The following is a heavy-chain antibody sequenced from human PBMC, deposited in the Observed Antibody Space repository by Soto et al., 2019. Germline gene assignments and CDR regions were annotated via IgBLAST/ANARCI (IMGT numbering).Heavy chain of an antibody. CDR3: ARGGSLYWYFDL. J-gene: IGHJ2*01. Sequence: QVQLVQSGAEVKKPGASVKVSCKASGYTFTNYAMHWVRQAPGQRLEWMGWINAGNGNTKYSQKFQGRVTITRDTSASTAYTERSSLRSEDTAVYYCARGGSLYWYFDLWGRGTLVTVSS. V-gene: IGHV1-3*01. CDR2: INAGNGNT. CDR1: GYTFTNYA. D-gene: IGHD1-26*01.